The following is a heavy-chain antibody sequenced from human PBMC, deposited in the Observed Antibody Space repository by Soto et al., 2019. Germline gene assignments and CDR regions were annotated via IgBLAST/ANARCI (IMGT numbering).Heavy chain of an antibody. Sequence: QVQLVESGGGVVQPGRSLRLSCAASGFTFSSYGMHWVRQAPGKGLEWVAVISYDGSNKYYADSVKGRFTISRDNSKNTLYLQMSSLRAEDTAVYYCAISYGDYAPFQHWGQGTLVTVSS. CDR1: GFTFSSYG. J-gene: IGHJ1*01. CDR3: AISYGDYAPFQH. D-gene: IGHD4-17*01. V-gene: IGHV3-30*03. CDR2: ISYDGSNK.